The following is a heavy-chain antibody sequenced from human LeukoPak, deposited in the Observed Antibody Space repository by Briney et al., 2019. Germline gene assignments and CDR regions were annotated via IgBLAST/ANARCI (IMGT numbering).Heavy chain of an antibody. CDR2: IYPDDSDT. Sequence: GESLKISCKGSGYSFTTYWIGWVRQMPGKGLEWMGIIYPDDSDTRYSPSFQGQVTISADKSISTVSLQWSSLEASDTAMYYCARLAREAKSPDYWGQGTLLIVSS. V-gene: IGHV5-51*01. J-gene: IGHJ4*02. CDR1: GYSFTTYW. D-gene: IGHD6-13*01. CDR3: ARLAREAKSPDY.